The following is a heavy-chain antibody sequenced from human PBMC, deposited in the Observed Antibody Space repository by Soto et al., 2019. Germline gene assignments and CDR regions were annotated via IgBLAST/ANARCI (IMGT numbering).Heavy chain of an antibody. CDR3: AAPYGSGSYYNGFDY. CDR1: GGTFSSYA. J-gene: IGHJ4*02. CDR2: IIPIFGTA. Sequence: QVQLVQSGAEVKKPGSSVKVSCKASGGTFSSYAISWVRQAPGQGLEWMGGIIPIFGTANYAQKFQGRVTITADEATSTAYMELCSLRSEDTAVYYCAAPYGSGSYYNGFDYWGQGTLVTVSS. V-gene: IGHV1-69*12. D-gene: IGHD3-10*01.